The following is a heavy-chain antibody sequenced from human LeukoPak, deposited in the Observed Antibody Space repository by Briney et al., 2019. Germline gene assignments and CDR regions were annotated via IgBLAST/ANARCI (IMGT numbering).Heavy chain of an antibody. CDR3: ARHPGASDI. Sequence: RSSETQSLTCTGSGGSISTQYWSWIRQPAGKGLEWIGRIYSSGRTNYNPSLKSRVSMSVDTSKNEFSLKLSSVTAADTAVYYCARHPGASDIWGQGTMVTVSS. V-gene: IGHV4-4*07. J-gene: IGHJ3*02. CDR1: GGSISTQY. CDR2: IYSSGRT.